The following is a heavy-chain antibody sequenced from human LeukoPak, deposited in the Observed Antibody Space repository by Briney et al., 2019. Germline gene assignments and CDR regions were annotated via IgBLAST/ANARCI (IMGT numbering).Heavy chain of an antibody. J-gene: IGHJ4*02. CDR3: AKAGGVVVPAAIMVY. V-gene: IGHV3-66*02. CDR1: GFTFSDYY. Sequence: PGRSLRLSCAASGFTFSDYYMSWVRQAPGKGLEWVSVIYSGGSTYYADSVKGRFTISRDNSKNTLYLQMNSLRAEDTAVYYCAKAGGVVVPAAIMVYWGQGTLVTVSS. CDR2: IYSGGST. D-gene: IGHD2-2*01.